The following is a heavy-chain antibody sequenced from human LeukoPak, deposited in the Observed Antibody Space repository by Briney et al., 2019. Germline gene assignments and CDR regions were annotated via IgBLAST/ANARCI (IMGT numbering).Heavy chain of an antibody. CDR1: GFTFSSYA. D-gene: IGHD4/OR15-4a*01. Sequence: GRSLRLSCAASGFTFSSYAMHWVRQAPGKGLEWVAVISYDGSNKYYADSVKGRFTISRDNSKNTLYLQMNSLRAEDTAVYYCARRAGAYSHPYDYWGQGTLVTVSS. CDR3: ARRAGAYSHPYDY. CDR2: ISYDGSNK. J-gene: IGHJ4*02. V-gene: IGHV3-30*04.